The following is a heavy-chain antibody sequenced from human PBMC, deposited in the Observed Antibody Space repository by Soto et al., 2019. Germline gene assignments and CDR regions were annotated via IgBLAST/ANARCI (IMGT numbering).Heavy chain of an antibody. J-gene: IGHJ6*03. CDR1: GFTFSSYG. CDR2: ISYDGSNK. D-gene: IGHD2-15*01. Sequence: GGSLRLSCAASGFTFSSYGMHWVRQAPGKGLEWVAVISYDGSNKYYADSVKGRFTISRDNSKNTLYLQMNSLRAEDTAVYYCATLGYCSGGSCLPYYYYYMDVWGKGTTVTVSS. CDR3: ATLGYCSGGSCLPYYYYYMDV. V-gene: IGHV3-30*03.